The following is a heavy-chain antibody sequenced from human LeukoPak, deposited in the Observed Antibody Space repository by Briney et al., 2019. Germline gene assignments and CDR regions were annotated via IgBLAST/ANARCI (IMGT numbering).Heavy chain of an antibody. CDR1: GFTFSSYG. D-gene: IGHD2/OR15-2a*01. V-gene: IGHV3-33*08. CDR3: AREGPRGNSQFDY. Sequence: GGSLRLSCAASGFTFSSYGMHWVRQAPGKGPEWVALIWYDGSNKYYADSVKGRLTISRDNSKNTLYLQMNSLRAEDTAVYYCAREGPRGNSQFDYWGQGTLVTVSS. J-gene: IGHJ4*02. CDR2: IWYDGSNK.